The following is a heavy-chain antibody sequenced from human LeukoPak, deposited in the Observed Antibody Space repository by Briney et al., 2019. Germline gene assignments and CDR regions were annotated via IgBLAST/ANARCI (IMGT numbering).Heavy chain of an antibody. CDR1: GGSISSYY. D-gene: IGHD4-23*01. CDR2: IYTSGST. CDR3: ARGEMTTVAYYFDY. V-gene: IGHV4-4*07. Sequence: PSETLSLTCTVSGGSISSYYWSWIRQPAGKGLEWIGRIYTSGSTNYNPSLKSRVTMSVDTSKNQFSLKLSSVTAADTAVYYCARGEMTTVAYYFDYWGQGTLVTVSS. J-gene: IGHJ4*02.